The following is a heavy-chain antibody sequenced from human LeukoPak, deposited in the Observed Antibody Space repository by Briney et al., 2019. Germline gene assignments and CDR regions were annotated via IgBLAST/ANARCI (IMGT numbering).Heavy chain of an antibody. Sequence: SETLSLTCTVSGGSISSGSYYWSWIRQPAGKGLEWIGRIYTSGSTNYNPSLKSRVTISVDTSKNQFSLKLSSVTAADTAVYYCAREAYGRYSSSRYYFDYWGQGTLVTVSS. CDR1: GGSISSGSYY. D-gene: IGHD6-13*01. V-gene: IGHV4-61*02. CDR2: IYTSGST. J-gene: IGHJ4*02. CDR3: AREAYGRYSSSRYYFDY.